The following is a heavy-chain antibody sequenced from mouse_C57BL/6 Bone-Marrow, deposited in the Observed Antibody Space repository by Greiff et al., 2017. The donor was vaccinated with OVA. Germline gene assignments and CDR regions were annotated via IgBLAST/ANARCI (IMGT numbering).Heavy chain of an antibody. V-gene: IGHV14-4*01. CDR2: IDPENGDP. CDR3: TTRYGSSYGLAY. CDR1: GFNIKDDY. D-gene: IGHD1-1*01. J-gene: IGHJ3*01. Sequence: EVQLQESGAELVRPGASVKLSCTASGFNIKDDYMHWVKQRPEQGLEWIGWIDPENGDPEYASKFQGKATITADTSSNPAYLQLSSLTSEDTAVYYCTTRYGSSYGLAYWGQGTLVTVSA.